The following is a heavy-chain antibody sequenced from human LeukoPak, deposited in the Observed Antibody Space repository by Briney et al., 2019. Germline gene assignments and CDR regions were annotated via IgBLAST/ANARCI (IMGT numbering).Heavy chain of an antibody. CDR1: GFTFSNVW. CDR2: ISSSSSYI. Sequence: GGSLRLSCAASGFTFSNVWMNWVRQAPGKGLEWVSSISSSSSYIYYADSVKGRFTISRDNAKNSLYLQMNSLRAEDTAVYYCARNGAGDGYNPFDYWGQGTLVTVSS. J-gene: IGHJ4*02. V-gene: IGHV3-21*01. D-gene: IGHD5-24*01. CDR3: ARNGAGDGYNPFDY.